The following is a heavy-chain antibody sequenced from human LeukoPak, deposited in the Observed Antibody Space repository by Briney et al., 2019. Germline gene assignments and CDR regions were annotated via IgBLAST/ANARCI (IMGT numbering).Heavy chain of an antibody. CDR3: ARGNRGLSPDY. D-gene: IGHD1-14*01. CDR1: GFAFSSYS. Sequence: GGALRLSCAASGFAFSSYSMNWVGQAGGKGGEWVSYIGTSSSPKYYADSVKGRFTISRDNDKNSIYLQMDSLRDEDTAVYYCARGNRGLSPDYWGQGTPVTVSS. J-gene: IGHJ4*02. V-gene: IGHV3-48*02. CDR2: IGTSSSPK.